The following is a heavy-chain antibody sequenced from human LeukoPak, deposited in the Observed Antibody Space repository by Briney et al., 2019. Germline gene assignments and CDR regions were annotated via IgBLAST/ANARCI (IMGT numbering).Heavy chain of an antibody. CDR3: ARDELGAKIY. Sequence: SETLSLTCTVSGDSISDKLWSWVRQTRGKGLEWVGYIYSSGSSTYHPSLMSRVTMSVDTSKNQFSLRLSSVTSADTAVYYCARDELGAKIYWGQGTLVTVSS. CDR2: IYSSGSS. D-gene: IGHD1-26*01. J-gene: IGHJ4*02. CDR1: GDSISDKL. V-gene: IGHV4-59*01.